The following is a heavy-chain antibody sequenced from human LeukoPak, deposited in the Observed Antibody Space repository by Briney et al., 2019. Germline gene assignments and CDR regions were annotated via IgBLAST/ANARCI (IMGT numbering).Heavy chain of an antibody. V-gene: IGHV1-2*02. CDR1: GYTFTGYY. Sequence: ASVKVSCKASGYTFTGYYMHWVRQAPGQGLEWMGWINPNSGGTNYAQKLQGRVTMTTDTSTSTAYMELRSLRSDDTAVYYCARDGELYYYDSSGHFDYWGQGTLVTVSS. D-gene: IGHD3-22*01. CDR3: ARDGELYYYDSSGHFDY. J-gene: IGHJ4*02. CDR2: INPNSGGT.